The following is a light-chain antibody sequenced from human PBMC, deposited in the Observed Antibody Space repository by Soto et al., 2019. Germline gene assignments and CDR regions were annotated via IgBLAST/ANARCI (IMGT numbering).Light chain of an antibody. V-gene: IGKV3-20*01. Sequence: EIVLTQSPGTLSLSPGERATLSCRATQSVTTNYLAWYQQKPGQATRLLIYGASIRATGIPDRFSGSGSGTVFTLTISRLEPEELAVYYCQHYGSSPPNTFGQGTKLEIK. J-gene: IGKJ2*01. CDR1: QSVTTNY. CDR2: GAS. CDR3: QHYGSSPPNT.